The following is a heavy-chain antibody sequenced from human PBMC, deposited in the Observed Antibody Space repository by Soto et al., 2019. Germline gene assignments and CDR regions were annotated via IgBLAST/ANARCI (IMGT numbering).Heavy chain of an antibody. Sequence: GESLKISCKGSGYSFTSYWISWVRQMPGKGLEWMGRIDPSDSYTNYSPSFQGHVTISADKSISTAYLQWSSLKASDTAMYYCARHPFHRLSSGSNFDYWGQGTLVTVSS. CDR1: GYSFTSYW. V-gene: IGHV5-10-1*01. D-gene: IGHD1-26*01. J-gene: IGHJ4*02. CDR3: ARHPFHRLSSGSNFDY. CDR2: IDPSDSYT.